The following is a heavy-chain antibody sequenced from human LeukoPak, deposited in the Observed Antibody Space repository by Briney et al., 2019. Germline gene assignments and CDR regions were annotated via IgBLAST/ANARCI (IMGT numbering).Heavy chain of an antibody. Sequence: PAGGPLRLSCAASGFTFSIHGMNWVRQTPGKGLERVSYIINSGGTIYYADSVQGRFTISRDNAKNSLYLQMNSLRDEDTAVYYCARVGRGLYSMDVWGQGTTVTVSS. V-gene: IGHV3-48*02. CDR3: ARVGRGLYSMDV. D-gene: IGHD3-10*01. CDR2: IINSGGTI. J-gene: IGHJ6*02. CDR1: GFTFSIHG.